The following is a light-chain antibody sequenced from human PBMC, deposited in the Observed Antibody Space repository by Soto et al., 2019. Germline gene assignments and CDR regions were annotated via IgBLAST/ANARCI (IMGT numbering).Light chain of an antibody. CDR1: QTISNN. Sequence: EMVMTQSPATLSVSPGERATLSCRASQTISNNLAWLQQKPGQAPRLLIYGASTRATGIPARFSGSGSGTEFTLTISSLQSEDFAVHYCQQYNNWPTWTFGQGTKVDIK. J-gene: IGKJ1*01. CDR3: QQYNNWPTWT. V-gene: IGKV3-15*01. CDR2: GAS.